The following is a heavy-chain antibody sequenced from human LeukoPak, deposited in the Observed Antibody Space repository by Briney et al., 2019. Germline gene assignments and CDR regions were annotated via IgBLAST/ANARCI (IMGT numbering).Heavy chain of an antibody. CDR3: AREVIAAAGPGWFDP. CDR2: IWYDGSNK. Sequence: GRSLRLSCAASGFTFSSYGMHWVRQAPGKGLEWVAVIWYDGSNKYYAGSVKGRFTISRDNSKNTLYLQMNSLRAEDTAVYYCAREVIAAAGPGWFDPWGQGTLVTVSS. J-gene: IGHJ5*02. D-gene: IGHD6-13*01. CDR1: GFTFSSYG. V-gene: IGHV3-33*01.